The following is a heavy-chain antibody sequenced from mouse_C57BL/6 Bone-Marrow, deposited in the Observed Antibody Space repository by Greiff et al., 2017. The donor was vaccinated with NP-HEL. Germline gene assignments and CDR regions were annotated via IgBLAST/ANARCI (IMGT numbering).Heavy chain of an antibody. CDR1: GFTFSDYY. D-gene: IGHD1-1*01. J-gene: IGHJ1*03. CDR3: ARDFYYYGSSYGYFDV. Sequence: EVMLVESEGGLVQPGSSMKLSCTASGFTFSDYYMAWVRQVPEKGLEWVANINYDGSSTYYLDSLKSRFIISRDNAKNILYLQMSSLKSEDTATYYCARDFYYYGSSYGYFDVWGTGTTVTVSS. V-gene: IGHV5-16*01. CDR2: INYDGSST.